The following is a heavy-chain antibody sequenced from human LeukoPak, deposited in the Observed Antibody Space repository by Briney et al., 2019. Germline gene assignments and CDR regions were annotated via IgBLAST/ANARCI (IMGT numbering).Heavy chain of an antibody. CDR1: GGSISSGGYY. J-gene: IGHJ3*02. CDR2: IYHSGST. V-gene: IGHV4-30-2*01. D-gene: IGHD3-10*01. CDR3: ARARDYYGSGSRDPDPFDI. Sequence: QTLSLTCTVSGGSISSGGYYWSWIRQPPGKGLEWIGYIYHSGSTYYNPSLKSRVTISVDTSKNQFSLKLSSVTAADTAVYYCARARDYYGSGSRDPDPFDIWGQGTMVTVSS.